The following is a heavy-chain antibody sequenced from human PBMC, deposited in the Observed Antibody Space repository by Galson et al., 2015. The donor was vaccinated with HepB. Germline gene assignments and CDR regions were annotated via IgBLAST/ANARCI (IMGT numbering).Heavy chain of an antibody. J-gene: IGHJ4*02. D-gene: IGHD5-18*01. CDR3: ARDQVLYRRGYSYGYDY. CDR2: INPSGGST. CDR1: GYTFTSYY. V-gene: IGHV1-46*04. Sequence: SVKVSCKASGYTFTSYYMHWVRQAPGQGLEWMGIINPSGGSTSYAQKLQGRVTMTRDTSTSTVYMELSSLRSEDTAVYYCARDQVLYRRGYSYGYDYWGQGTLVTVSS.